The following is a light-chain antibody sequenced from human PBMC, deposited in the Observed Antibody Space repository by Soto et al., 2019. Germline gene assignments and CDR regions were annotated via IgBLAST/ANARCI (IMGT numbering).Light chain of an antibody. V-gene: IGLV2-14*01. J-gene: IGLJ2*01. CDR1: SSDVGGYNY. Sequence: QSVLTQPASVSGSPGQSITISCTGTSSDVGGYNYVSWYQQHPGKAPKLMIYDVSNRPSGVSNRFSGSTSGNTASLTISGLQAEDEADYYCSSYTSSSLVVFGGGTKLTVL. CDR2: DVS. CDR3: SSYTSSSLVV.